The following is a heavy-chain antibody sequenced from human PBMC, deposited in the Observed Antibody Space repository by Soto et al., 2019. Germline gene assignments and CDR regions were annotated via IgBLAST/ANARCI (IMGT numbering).Heavy chain of an antibody. CDR2: IYPGDSDT. CDR3: ARHRRITIFGVVTNNWFDP. Sequence: SLKISCKGSGYSFTSYWIGWVRQMPGKGLEWMGIIYPGDSDTRYSPSFQGQVTISADKSISTAYLQWSSLKASDTAMYYCARHRRITIFGVVTNNWFDPWGQGTLVTVSS. D-gene: IGHD3-3*01. V-gene: IGHV5-51*01. CDR1: GYSFTSYW. J-gene: IGHJ5*02.